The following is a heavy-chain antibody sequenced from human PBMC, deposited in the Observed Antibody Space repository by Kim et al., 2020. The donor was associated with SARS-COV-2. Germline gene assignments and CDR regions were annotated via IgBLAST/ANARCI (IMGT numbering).Heavy chain of an antibody. V-gene: IGHV3-48*01. Sequence: DYVKGRFTIARDNDKNYLYLQTNSLRPTDTAVYYCARDKGGTSIVGAFDYWGQGTLVTVSS. D-gene: IGHD1-26*01. CDR3: ARDKGGTSIVGAFDY. J-gene: IGHJ4*02.